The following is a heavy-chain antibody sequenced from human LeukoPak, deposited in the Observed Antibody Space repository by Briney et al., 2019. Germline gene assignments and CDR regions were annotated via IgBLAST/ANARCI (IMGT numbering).Heavy chain of an antibody. Sequence: GGSLRLSCAASGFTFGSYAMHWVRQAPGKGLEWVAVMSLDGIHIYYADSVKGRFTISRVNSKDTLYLQMNSLRGEDTSIYYCARCSGYGMDVWGQGTTVTVSS. D-gene: IGHD3-10*02. CDR1: GFTFGSYA. V-gene: IGHV3-30-3*01. CDR2: MSLDGIHI. CDR3: ARCSGYGMDV. J-gene: IGHJ6*02.